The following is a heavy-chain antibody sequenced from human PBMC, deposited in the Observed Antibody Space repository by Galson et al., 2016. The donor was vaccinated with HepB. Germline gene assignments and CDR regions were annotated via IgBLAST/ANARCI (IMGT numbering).Heavy chain of an antibody. V-gene: IGHV5-51*01. CDR1: GYTFSTYW. CDR3: VRYAGKNQNTVQESGIPFYGMDA. J-gene: IGHJ6*02. CDR2: MYPGDSDT. D-gene: IGHD2-21*01. Sequence: QSGAEVKKPGESLRMSCKASGYTFSTYWIGWVRQMPGKGLEWMAIMYPGDSDTRYTPSFHGHVPISVDKAIRTASLQWSSLKASDTAMYYCVRYAGKNQNTVQESGIPFYGMDAWGQGTAVTVSS.